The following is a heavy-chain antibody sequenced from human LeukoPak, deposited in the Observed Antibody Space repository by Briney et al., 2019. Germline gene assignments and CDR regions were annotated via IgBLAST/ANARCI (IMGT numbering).Heavy chain of an antibody. V-gene: IGHV3-53*01. Sequence: GGSLRLSCAASGFTVSSNYMGWVRQAPGKGLEWVSVIYSGGSTYYADSVKGRFTISRDNSKNTLYLQMNSLRAEDTAVYYCARVPSGALFAETYYYYGMDVWGQGTTVTVSS. CDR3: ARVPSGALFAETYYYYGMDV. J-gene: IGHJ6*02. CDR2: IYSGGST. D-gene: IGHD1-26*01. CDR1: GFTVSSNY.